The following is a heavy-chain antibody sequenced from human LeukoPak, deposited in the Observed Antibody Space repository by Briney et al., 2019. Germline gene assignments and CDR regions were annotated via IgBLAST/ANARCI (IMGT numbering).Heavy chain of an antibody. Sequence: SETLSLTCTVSGGSISSGGYYWSWIRQHPGKGLEWIGYIYYSGSTYYNPSLKSRVTISVDTSKNQFSLKLSSVTAADTAVYYCARAHSGMGVGYFDYWAREPWSPSPQ. CDR1: GGSISSGGYY. D-gene: IGHD3-10*01. J-gene: IGHJ4*02. CDR3: ARAHSGMGVGYFDY. V-gene: IGHV4-31*03. CDR2: IYYSGST.